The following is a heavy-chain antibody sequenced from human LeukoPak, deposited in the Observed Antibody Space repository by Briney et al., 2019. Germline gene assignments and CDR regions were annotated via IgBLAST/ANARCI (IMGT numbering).Heavy chain of an antibody. CDR3: AKGGSNWYASWFDP. J-gene: IGHJ5*02. V-gene: IGHV3-23*01. D-gene: IGHD6-13*01. Sequence: PGGSLRLSCAASGFTFTNYAMSWVRQAPGKGLEWVSGISGSGGSTYYADSVKGRFTISRDDSKNTLYLQMNSLRAEDTAVYYCAKGGSNWYASWFDPWGQGILVTVSS. CDR2: ISGSGGST. CDR1: GFTFTNYA.